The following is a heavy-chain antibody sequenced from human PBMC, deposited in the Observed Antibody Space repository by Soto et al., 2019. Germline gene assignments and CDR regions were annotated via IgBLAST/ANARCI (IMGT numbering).Heavy chain of an antibody. V-gene: IGHV1-3*01. D-gene: IGHD5-12*01. CDR3: ATVALEMATIIFDY. J-gene: IGHJ4*02. Sequence: ASVKVSCKASGYTFTSYAMHWVRQAPGQRLEWMGWINAGNGDTKYSQKFQGRVTMTEDTSTDTAYMELSSLRSEDTAVYYCATVALEMATIIFDYWGQGTLVTVSS. CDR1: GYTFTSYA. CDR2: INAGNGDT.